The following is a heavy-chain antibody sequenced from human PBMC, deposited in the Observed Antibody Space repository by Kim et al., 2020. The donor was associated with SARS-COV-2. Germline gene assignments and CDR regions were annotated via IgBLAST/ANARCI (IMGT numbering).Heavy chain of an antibody. D-gene: IGHD2-2*01. CDR3: TTVSMR. V-gene: IGHV3-15*01. Sequence: GGSLRLSCAVSGIPFSNAWFNWVRQSPGKGLEWVGRIKSKTDGGTADLAAPVTGRFAISRDDSKNTLSLLMNNVETDDSAVYYCTTVSMRWGQGTVFTVS. CDR1: GIPFSNAW. CDR2: IKSKTDGGTA. J-gene: IGHJ4*02.